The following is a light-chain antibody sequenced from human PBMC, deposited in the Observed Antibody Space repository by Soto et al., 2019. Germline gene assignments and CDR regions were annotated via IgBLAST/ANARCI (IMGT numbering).Light chain of an antibody. Sequence: QSALTQPRSVSGSPGQSVTISCTGTSSDVGGYNYVSWYQQHPGKAPKLMIYDVSERPSGVPDRLSGSKSGNTASLTISGLQAEGEADYYCCSYAGSPYVFGTGTKVTVL. J-gene: IGLJ1*01. CDR3: CSYAGSPYV. CDR1: SSDVGGYNY. CDR2: DVS. V-gene: IGLV2-11*01.